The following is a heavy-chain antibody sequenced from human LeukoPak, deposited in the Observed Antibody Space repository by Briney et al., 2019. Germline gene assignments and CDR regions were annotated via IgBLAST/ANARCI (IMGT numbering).Heavy chain of an antibody. J-gene: IGHJ4*02. D-gene: IGHD3-22*01. V-gene: IGHV3-48*01. Sequence: PGGSLRLSCAASGFTFSSYSMNWVRQAPGKGLEWVSYISSSTTNYADSVRGRFTVSRDSAKNSLYLQMNSLRAEDTALYYCAKDPLYYDSSGYYDYWGQGTLVTVSS. CDR2: ISSSTT. CDR1: GFTFSSYS. CDR3: AKDPLYYDSSGYYDY.